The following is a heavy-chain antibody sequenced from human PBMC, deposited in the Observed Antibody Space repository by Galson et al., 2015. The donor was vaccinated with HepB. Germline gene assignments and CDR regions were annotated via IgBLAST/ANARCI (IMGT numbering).Heavy chain of an antibody. CDR2: ISSSSSYI. CDR1: GFTFSSYS. CDR3: ARDTSIVVVPAAIGY. J-gene: IGHJ4*02. D-gene: IGHD2-2*01. Sequence: LRLSCAASGFTFSSYSMNWVRQAPGKGLEWVSSISSSSSYIYYADSEKGRFTISRDNAKNSLYLQMNSLRAEDTAVYYCARDTSIVVVPAAIGYWGQGTLVTVSS. V-gene: IGHV3-21*01.